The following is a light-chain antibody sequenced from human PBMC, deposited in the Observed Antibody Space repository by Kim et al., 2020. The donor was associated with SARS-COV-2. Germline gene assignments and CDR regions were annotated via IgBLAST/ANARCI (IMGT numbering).Light chain of an antibody. Sequence: VSPGERATLSCRASQSVSSNLAWYQHKPGQAPRLLSYGASTRATGIPARFSGSGSGTEFTLTISSLQSEDFAVYYCQQYNNWPLTFGGGTKVDIK. CDR3: QQYNNWPLT. CDR2: GAS. CDR1: QSVSSN. J-gene: IGKJ4*01. V-gene: IGKV3-15*01.